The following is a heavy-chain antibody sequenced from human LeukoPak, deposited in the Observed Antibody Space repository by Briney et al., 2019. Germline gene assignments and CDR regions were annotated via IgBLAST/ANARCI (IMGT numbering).Heavy chain of an antibody. Sequence: GGSLRLSCAASGFTFSSYAMSWVRQAPGKGLEWVSAISGSGGSTYYADSVKGRFTISRENSKNTLYLQMNSLRAEDTAVYYCAKVGHCSSTSCYAFDIWGQGTMVTVSS. CDR3: AKVGHCSSTSCYAFDI. CDR2: ISGSGGST. V-gene: IGHV3-23*01. J-gene: IGHJ3*02. D-gene: IGHD2-2*01. CDR1: GFTFSSYA.